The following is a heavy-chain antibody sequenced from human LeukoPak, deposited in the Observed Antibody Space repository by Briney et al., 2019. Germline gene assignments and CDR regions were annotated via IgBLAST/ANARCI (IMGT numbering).Heavy chain of an antibody. J-gene: IGHJ4*02. CDR3: AREPGIAVAGTVY. V-gene: IGHV3-13*01. CDR2: IGTAGEI. CDR1: GFTFSRYD. Sequence: GGSLRLSCAASGFTFSRYDMHWVRQPTGKGLEWVSGIGTAGEIYYPGSVKGRFTISRENAKNSLYLQMNSLRAEDTAVYYCAREPGIAVAGTVYWGQGTLVTVSS. D-gene: IGHD6-19*01.